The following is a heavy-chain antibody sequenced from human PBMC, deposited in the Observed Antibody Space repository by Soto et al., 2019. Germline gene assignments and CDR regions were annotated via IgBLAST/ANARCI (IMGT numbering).Heavy chain of an antibody. D-gene: IGHD3-22*01. V-gene: IGHV1-18*04. J-gene: IGHJ5*02. CDR2: ISYNGNT. Sequence: AASVKVSCKASGYSFTNYGITWLRQSPGQGLEWMGWISYNGNTNYAQNLQGRVTMTTDTSTNTAYMELRGLSSDDTAVYYCARVEDYFDRSGYNHCGQVTLVIVTS. CDR1: GYSFTNYG. CDR3: ARVEDYFDRSGYNH.